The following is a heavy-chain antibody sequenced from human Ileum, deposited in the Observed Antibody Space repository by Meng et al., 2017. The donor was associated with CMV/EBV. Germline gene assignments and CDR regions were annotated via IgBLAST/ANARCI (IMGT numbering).Heavy chain of an antibody. CDR2: ITSSSSYI. CDR1: GFTFSTYS. D-gene: IGHD2-15*01. J-gene: IGHJ4*02. V-gene: IGHV3-21*01. CDR3: ARGPYCSGGSCNDIDY. Sequence: GESLKISCAASGFTFSTYSMNWVRQAPGKGLEWVSSITSSSSYIFYADSVKGRFTISRDNAKTSLYLQLNSLRAEDTAVYYCARGPYCSGGSCNDIDYWGQGTLVTVSS.